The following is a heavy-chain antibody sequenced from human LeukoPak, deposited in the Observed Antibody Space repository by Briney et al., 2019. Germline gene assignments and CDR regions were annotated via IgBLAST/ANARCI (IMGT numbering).Heavy chain of an antibody. CDR1: GITNYW. CDR3: ATDLNWVAY. J-gene: IGHJ4*02. D-gene: IGHD3-16*01. V-gene: IGHV3-7*01. Sequence: GESLRLSCVGSGITNYWMTWVRQAPGKGLESVANINKDSSERYYLNSVKGRFTISRDNTKSSLFLQMNSLRVEDTGIYYCATDLNWVAYWGQGARVTVSS. CDR2: INKDSSER.